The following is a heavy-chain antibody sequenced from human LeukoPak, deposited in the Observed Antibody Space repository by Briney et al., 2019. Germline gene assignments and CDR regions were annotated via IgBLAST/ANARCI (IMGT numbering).Heavy chain of an antibody. CDR2: IIPILGIA. D-gene: IGHD3-22*01. CDR1: GGTFISYA. J-gene: IGHJ4*02. V-gene: IGHV1-69*04. Sequence: ASVKVSCKASGGTFISYAISWVRQAPGQGLEWMGRIIPILGIANYAQKFQGRVTITADKSTSTAYMELSSLRSEDTAVYYCARDQYYDSLPYYFDYWGQGTLVTVSS. CDR3: ARDQYYDSLPYYFDY.